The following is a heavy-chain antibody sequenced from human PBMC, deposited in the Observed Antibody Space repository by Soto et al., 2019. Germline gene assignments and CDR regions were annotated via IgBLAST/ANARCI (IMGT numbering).Heavy chain of an antibody. V-gene: IGHV3-48*02. Sequence: EVQLVESGGGLVQPGGSLRLSCAASGFTFSSYSMNWVRQAPGEGLEGVSYISSSSSTIYYADSVKGRFTISRDNAKNSLYLQMNSLRDEDTAVYYCARDTRGYYDSSGYYGFDYWGQGTLVTVSS. CDR2: ISSSSSTI. CDR3: ARDTRGYYDSSGYYGFDY. D-gene: IGHD3-22*01. J-gene: IGHJ4*02. CDR1: GFTFSSYS.